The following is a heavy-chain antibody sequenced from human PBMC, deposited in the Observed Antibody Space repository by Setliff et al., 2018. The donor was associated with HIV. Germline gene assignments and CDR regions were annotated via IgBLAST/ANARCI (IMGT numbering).Heavy chain of an antibody. J-gene: IGHJ3*02. Sequence: ASVKVSCKASGYTFNNYGVMWLRQAPGQGLEWMGWISGYGNRKYAQKFEGRLTVTTDTSTSTAYMELRTLRSDDTAVYCCASGRGIYGSVALEAYDIWGQGTMVTVSS. D-gene: IGHD3-10*01. V-gene: IGHV1-18*01. CDR3: ASGRGIYGSVALEAYDI. CDR1: GYTFNNYG. CDR2: ISGYGNR.